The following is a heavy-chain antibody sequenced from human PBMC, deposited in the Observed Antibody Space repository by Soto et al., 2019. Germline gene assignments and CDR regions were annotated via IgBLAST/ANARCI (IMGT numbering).Heavy chain of an antibody. J-gene: IGHJ1*01. CDR2: ISAGGVAT. CDR1: GFAFSDFA. Sequence: EVQLLESGGDLVQPGESLRLSCAASGFAFSDFAMMWVRQVPGHGLECVSAISAGGVATYYADSVMGRFTISRNNSKNTLYLQMKSLRGEDTAVYYCAKRVTSGDEGFWGRGTLVTVSS. D-gene: IGHD2-21*02. V-gene: IGHV3-23*01. CDR3: AKRVTSGDEGF.